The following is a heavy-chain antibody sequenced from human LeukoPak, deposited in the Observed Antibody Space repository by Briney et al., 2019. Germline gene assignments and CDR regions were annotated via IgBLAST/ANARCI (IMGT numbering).Heavy chain of an antibody. V-gene: IGHV3-15*01. CDR2: ISVSSGTT. Sequence: GSLRLSCAASGFTLSSYAMSWVRQAPGKGLEWVSTISVSSGTTDYAAPVKGRFTISRDDSKNTLYLQMKSLKTEDTAVYYCTTGHGSGSANYYYYGMDVWGQGTTVTVSS. D-gene: IGHD3-10*01. J-gene: IGHJ6*02. CDR3: TTGHGSGSANYYYYGMDV. CDR1: GFTLSSYA.